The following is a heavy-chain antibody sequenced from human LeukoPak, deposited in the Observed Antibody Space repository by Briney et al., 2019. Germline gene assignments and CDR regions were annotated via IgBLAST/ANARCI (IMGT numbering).Heavy chain of an antibody. CDR1: GFTFSSYE. D-gene: IGHD5/OR15-5a*01. Sequence: GGSLRLSCVTSGFTFSSYEMNWVRQAPGKGLEWISYITISGTSTYYADSVKGRFTISRDNGKTALSLQMNSLRVEDTAVYYCVVHSVTSCYWGQGTLVTVSS. CDR3: VVHSVTSCY. CDR2: ITISGTST. V-gene: IGHV3-48*03. J-gene: IGHJ4*02.